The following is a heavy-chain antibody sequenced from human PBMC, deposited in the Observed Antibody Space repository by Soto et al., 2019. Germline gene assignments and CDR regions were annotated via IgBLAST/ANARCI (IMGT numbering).Heavy chain of an antibody. D-gene: IGHD2-21*01. Sequence: PSETLSLTCTVSGGSISSYYWSWIRQPPGKGLEWIGYIYYSGSTNYNPSLKSRVTISVDTSKNQFSLKLSSVTAADTAVYYCARALYSTFDYWGQGTLVTVSS. CDR1: GGSISSYY. V-gene: IGHV4-59*01. J-gene: IGHJ4*02. CDR2: IYYSGST. CDR3: ARALYSTFDY.